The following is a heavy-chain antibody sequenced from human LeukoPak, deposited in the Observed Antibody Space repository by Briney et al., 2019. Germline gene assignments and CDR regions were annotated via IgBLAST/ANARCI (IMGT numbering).Heavy chain of an antibody. CDR1: GFTFSSYS. CDR3: ARALPSPLYSGSYADAFDI. CDR2: ISSSSSYI. D-gene: IGHD1-26*01. J-gene: IGHJ3*02. V-gene: IGHV3-21*01. Sequence: GGSLRLSCAASGFTFSSYSMNWVRQAPGKVLEWVSSISSSSSYIYYADSVKGRFTISRDNAKNSLYLQMNSLRAEDTAVYYCARALPSPLYSGSYADAFDIWGQGTMVTVSS.